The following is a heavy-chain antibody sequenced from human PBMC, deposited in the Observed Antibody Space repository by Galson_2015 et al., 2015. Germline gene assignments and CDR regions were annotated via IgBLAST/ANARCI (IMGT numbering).Heavy chain of an antibody. CDR3: ARPLTTVTTDYYYYYGMDV. CDR1: GFTFSSYA. V-gene: IGHV3-30-3*01. Sequence: SLRLSCAASGFTFSSYAMHWVRQAPGKGLEWVAVISYDGSNKYYADSVKGRFTISRDNSKNTLYLQMNSLRAEDTAVYYCARPLTTVTTDYYYYYGMDVWGQGTTVTVSS. J-gene: IGHJ6*02. CDR2: ISYDGSNK. D-gene: IGHD4-17*01.